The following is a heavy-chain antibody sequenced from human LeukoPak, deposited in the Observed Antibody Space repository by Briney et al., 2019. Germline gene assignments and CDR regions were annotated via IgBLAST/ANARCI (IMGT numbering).Heavy chain of an antibody. CDR2: IHSDGSK. CDR1: GFPVRSNY. V-gene: IGHV3-53*01. Sequence: GGSLRLSCAASGFPVRSNYMTWVRQAPQKGLEWVSTIHSDGSKYYVDSVKGRFIISRDISQNTVYLEMNSLRAEDAAVYCCAREGWEELGHYFDYWGQGTGVTVSS. J-gene: IGHJ4*02. CDR3: AREGWEELGHYFDY. D-gene: IGHD1-26*01.